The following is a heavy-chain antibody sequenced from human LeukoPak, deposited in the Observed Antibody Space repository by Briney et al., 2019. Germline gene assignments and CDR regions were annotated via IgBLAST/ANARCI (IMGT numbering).Heavy chain of an antibody. V-gene: IGHV1-18*01. CDR1: GYIFTTYG. J-gene: IGHJ3*02. Sequence: GASVKVSCKASGYIFTTYGISWVRQAPGLGLEWMGWISGYNDDTNYAQKLQGRVTMTTDTSTSTAYMELRSLTSDDTAVYYCARDHGFSGGSYFDTFDIWGRGTMVTVSS. CDR2: ISGYNDDT. D-gene: IGHD1-26*01. CDR3: ARDHGFSGGSYFDTFDI.